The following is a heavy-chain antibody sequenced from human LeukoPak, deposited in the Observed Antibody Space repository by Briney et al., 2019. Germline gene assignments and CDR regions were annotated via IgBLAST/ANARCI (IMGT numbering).Heavy chain of an antibody. J-gene: IGHJ4*02. CDR2: ISYVGATK. CDR1: GFTFSDYG. D-gene: IGHD3-10*01. Sequence: GRSLRLSCAASGFTFSDYGMHWVRRAPGKGLEWLTIISYVGATKYYADSVKGRFTISRDNSRNTLYLQMHSLRAEDTAVYYCAKGVGTSSTGELPYYFDYWGQGTLVTVSS. CDR3: AKGVGTSSTGELPYYFDY. V-gene: IGHV3-30*18.